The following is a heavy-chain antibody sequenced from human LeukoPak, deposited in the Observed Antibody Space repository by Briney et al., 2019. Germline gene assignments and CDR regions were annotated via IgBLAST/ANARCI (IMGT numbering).Heavy chain of an antibody. CDR2: IIPIFGTA. V-gene: IGHV1-69*05. CDR3: AKQKARGYSYGPSYYFDY. J-gene: IGHJ4*02. Sequence: SVKVSCKASGGTFSSYAISWVRQAPGQGLEWMGGIIPIFGTANYAQKFQGRVTITTDESTSTAYMELSSLRSEDTAVYYCAKQKARGYSYGPSYYFDYWGQGTLVTVSS. CDR1: GGTFSSYA. D-gene: IGHD5-18*01.